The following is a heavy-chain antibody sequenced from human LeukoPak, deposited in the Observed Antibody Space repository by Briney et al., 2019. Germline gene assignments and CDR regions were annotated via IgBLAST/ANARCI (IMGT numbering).Heavy chain of an antibody. CDR2: ISYDGSNK. CDR1: GFTFSSYP. Sequence: GGSLRLSCAASGFTFSSYPMHWVRQAPGKGLEWVALISYDGSNKYYADSVKGRFTISRDNAKNSLYLQMNSLRAEDTALYYCAKDILPYYDILTGLDYWGQGTLVTVSS. J-gene: IGHJ4*02. D-gene: IGHD3-9*01. V-gene: IGHV3-30*04. CDR3: AKDILPYYDILTGLDY.